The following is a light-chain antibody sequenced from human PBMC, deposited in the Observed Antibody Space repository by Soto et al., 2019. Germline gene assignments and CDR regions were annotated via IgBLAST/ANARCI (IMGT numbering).Light chain of an antibody. CDR1: SSDVGAYDY. J-gene: IGLJ2*01. V-gene: IGLV2-8*01. CDR2: AVT. CDR3: SSFAGSTNLI. Sequence: QSALTQPPSASGSPGQSVTISCTGTSSDVGAYDYVSWYQQHPGKAPKLLIYAVTKRPSGVPDRFSGSRSGNTASLTVSGLQAEDEADYFCSSFAGSTNLIFGGGTMLTVL.